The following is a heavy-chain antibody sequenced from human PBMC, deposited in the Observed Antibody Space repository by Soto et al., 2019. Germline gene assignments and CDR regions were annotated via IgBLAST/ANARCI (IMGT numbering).Heavy chain of an antibody. CDR3: ARERQQRANWFDP. CDR2: ISYDGSNK. J-gene: IGHJ5*02. D-gene: IGHD6-13*01. Sequence: QVQLVESGGGVVQPGRSLRLSCAASGFTFSSYAMHWVRQAPGKGLEWVAVISYDGSNKYYADSVKGRFTISRDNSKNTLYLQMNSLRAEDTAVYYCARERQQRANWFDPWGQGTLVTVSS. V-gene: IGHV3-30-3*01. CDR1: GFTFSSYA.